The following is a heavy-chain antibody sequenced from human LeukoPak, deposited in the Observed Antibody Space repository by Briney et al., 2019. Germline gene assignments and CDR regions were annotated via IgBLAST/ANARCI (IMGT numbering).Heavy chain of an antibody. V-gene: IGHV1-2*02. Sequence: ASVKVSCKASGYTFTGYYMNWARQAPGQGFEWMGWINPNSGATNYAQKFQGRVTMTRDTSISTAYMELSRLRSDDAAVYYCARTSYYDILTSYRYFDYWGQGTLVTVSS. D-gene: IGHD3-9*01. J-gene: IGHJ4*02. CDR2: INPNSGAT. CDR3: ARTSYYDILTSYRYFDY. CDR1: GYTFTGYY.